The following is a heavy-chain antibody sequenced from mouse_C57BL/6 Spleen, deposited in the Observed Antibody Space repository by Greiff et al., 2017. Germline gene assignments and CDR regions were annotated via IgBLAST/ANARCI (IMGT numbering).Heavy chain of an antibody. CDR1: GFTFSDYY. J-gene: IGHJ3*01. V-gene: IGHV5-16*01. CDR2: INYDGSST. Sequence: VKLMESEGGLVQPGSSMKLSCTASGFTFSDYYMAWVRQVPEKGLEWVANINYDGSSTYYLDSLKSRFIISRDNAKNILYLQMSSLKSEDTATYYCARSGTGAWFAYWGQGTLVTVSA. CDR3: ARSGTGAWFAY.